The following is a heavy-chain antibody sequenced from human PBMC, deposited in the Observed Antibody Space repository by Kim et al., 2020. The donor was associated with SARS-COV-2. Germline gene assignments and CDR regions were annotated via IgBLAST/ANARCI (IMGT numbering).Heavy chain of an antibody. J-gene: IGHJ6*02. CDR1: RFSFTKHT. Sequence: GGSLRLSCAASRFSFTKHTMNWVRQTPGKGLEWVSSISSSRTYISYADSVKGRFTISRDNTKNSLYLQMNSLRAEDTAVYYCARDEGRGGWDQYYYGMDVWGQGTTVTVSS. CDR3: ARDEGRGGWDQYYYGMDV. V-gene: IGHV3-21*01. D-gene: IGHD3-16*01. CDR2: ISSSRTYI.